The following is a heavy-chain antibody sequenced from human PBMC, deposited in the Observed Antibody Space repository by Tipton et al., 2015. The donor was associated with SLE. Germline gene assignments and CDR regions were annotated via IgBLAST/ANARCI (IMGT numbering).Heavy chain of an antibody. Sequence: TLSLTCAVYGGSFSAFYWTWVRQSPGKGLEWIGDIIHSGSTNYNPSLKSRVTISIDTSRNQFSLKLTSVTAADTALYYCVRDQGRNTLILVDWGQGTLVTVSS. V-gene: IGHV4-34*12. CDR3: VRDQGRNTLILVD. D-gene: IGHD2-8*02. J-gene: IGHJ4*02. CDR1: GGSFSAFY. CDR2: IIHSGST.